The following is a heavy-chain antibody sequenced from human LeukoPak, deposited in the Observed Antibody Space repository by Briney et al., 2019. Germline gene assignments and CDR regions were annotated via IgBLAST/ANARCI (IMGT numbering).Heavy chain of an antibody. D-gene: IGHD3-16*02. Sequence: PGGSLRLSCVASGFTSSSYGMSWVRQAPGKGLEWVSSLNGGDTTYYADSVKGQFTITRDNSKNTLSLQMNSLRAEDTAVYYCAKLKYDYVWGSFRISWFDPWGQGTLVTVSS. CDR2: LNGGDTT. CDR3: AKLKYDYVWGSFRISWFDP. V-gene: IGHV3-23*01. J-gene: IGHJ5*02. CDR1: GFTSSSYG.